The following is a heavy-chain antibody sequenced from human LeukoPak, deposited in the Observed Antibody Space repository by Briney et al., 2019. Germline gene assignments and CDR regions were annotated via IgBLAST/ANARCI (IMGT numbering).Heavy chain of an antibody. CDR2: ISSSSSTI. V-gene: IGHV3-48*04. Sequence: GGSLRLSCAASGFTFSTYSMNWVRQAPGKGLEWVSYISSSSSTIYYADSVKGRFTISRDNAKNSLYLRMNSLRAEDTAVYYCARPIDYWGQGTLVTVSS. CDR3: ARPIDY. J-gene: IGHJ4*02. CDR1: GFTFSTYS.